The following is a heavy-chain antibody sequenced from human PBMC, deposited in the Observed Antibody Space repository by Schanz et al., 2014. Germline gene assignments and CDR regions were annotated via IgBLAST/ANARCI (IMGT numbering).Heavy chain of an antibody. CDR3: AGGEYQLLYGN. J-gene: IGHJ4*02. Sequence: EVQLVESGGGLVQPGGSLRLSCAASGFTFDDYAMSWVRQAPGKGLEWISYISSTSRATYYADSVKGRFTISRDNAKNSLFLQMNSLRAEDTAVYYCAGGEYQLLYGNWGQGTLVTVSS. CDR1: GFTFDDYA. V-gene: IGHV3-48*01. CDR2: ISSTSRAT. D-gene: IGHD2-2*02.